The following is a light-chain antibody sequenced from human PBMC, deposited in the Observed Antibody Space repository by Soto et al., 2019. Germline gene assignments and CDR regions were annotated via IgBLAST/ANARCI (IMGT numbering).Light chain of an antibody. CDR2: EVS. J-gene: IGLJ1*01. Sequence: QAARTHPGSVSGSPGQSITISYTRTSSDFGDYDYVSWYLKHPGKVPKLMIYEVSNQPSGVSNRFSGSKSGNTASLTISGLQAEDEADYYCSSSIGSSSLVFGTGTKVTV. CDR3: SSSIGSSSLV. CDR1: SSDFGDYDY. V-gene: IGLV2-14*01.